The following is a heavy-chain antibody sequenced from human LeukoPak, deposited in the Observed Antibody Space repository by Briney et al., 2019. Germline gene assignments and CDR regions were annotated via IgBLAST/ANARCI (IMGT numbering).Heavy chain of an antibody. D-gene: IGHD3-10*01. Sequence: PGGSLRLSCAAFGFTFSGYALTWVRQAPGKGLEWVSTITGSGDATYYADSVKGRFTISRDNSQNMLYLQMNSLRAEDTAVYYCAKDPMVRGLTYDYWGQGTLVTVSS. CDR3: AKDPMVRGLTYDY. CDR2: ITGSGDAT. J-gene: IGHJ4*02. V-gene: IGHV3-23*01. CDR1: GFTFSGYA.